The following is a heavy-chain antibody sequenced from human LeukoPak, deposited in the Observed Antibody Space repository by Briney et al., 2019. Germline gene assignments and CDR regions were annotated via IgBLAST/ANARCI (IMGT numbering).Heavy chain of an antibody. J-gene: IGHJ5*02. CDR3: ARANSGYDSYGWFDP. V-gene: IGHV4-34*01. D-gene: IGHD5-12*01. CDR2: INHSGST. Sequence: SETLSLTCAVYGGSFSGYYWSWIRQPPGKGLEWIGEINHSGSTNYNPSLKSRVTISVDTSKNQFSLKLSSVTAADTAVYYCARANSGYDSYGWFDPWGQGTPVTVSS. CDR1: GGSFSGYY.